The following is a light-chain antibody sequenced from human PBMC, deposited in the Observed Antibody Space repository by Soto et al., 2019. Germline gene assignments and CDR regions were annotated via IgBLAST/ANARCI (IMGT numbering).Light chain of an antibody. Sequence: EIFMTQSPATLSVSPCEIVTLSCRASQSVSSNLAWYQQKPGQAPRLLIYGASTRATGIPARFSGSGSGTEFTLTISSLQPDDFATYYCQQYHSYRCTFGQGTRLEIK. V-gene: IGKV3-15*01. J-gene: IGKJ5*01. CDR2: GAS. CDR1: QSVSSN. CDR3: QQYHSYRCT.